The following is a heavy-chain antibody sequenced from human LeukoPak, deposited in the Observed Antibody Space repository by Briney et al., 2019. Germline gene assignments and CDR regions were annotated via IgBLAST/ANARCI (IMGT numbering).Heavy chain of an antibody. CDR2: IYTSGST. D-gene: IGHD5-18*01. Sequence: SETLSLTCTASGGSFSSYCWSGIRQPAGKGLEWIGRIYTSGSTNYNPSLKSRVTMSVDTSKNQFSLKLSSVTAADTAVYYCARVAIQLGPNAAIGIWGEGTMVTVSS. CDR1: GGSFSSYC. V-gene: IGHV4-4*07. J-gene: IGHJ3*02. CDR3: ARVAIQLGPNAAIGI.